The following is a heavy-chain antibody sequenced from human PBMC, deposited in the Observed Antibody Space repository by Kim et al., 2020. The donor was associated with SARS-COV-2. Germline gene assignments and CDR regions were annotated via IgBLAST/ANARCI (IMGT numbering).Heavy chain of an antibody. V-gene: IGHV5-51*01. J-gene: IGHJ4*02. CDR3: ARTPPHKNVGFDY. D-gene: IGHD1-26*01. Sequence: GPSFQGRITITADKSISTTYLQWSSLKASDTGMYYCARTPPHKNVGFDYWGQGTLVTVSS.